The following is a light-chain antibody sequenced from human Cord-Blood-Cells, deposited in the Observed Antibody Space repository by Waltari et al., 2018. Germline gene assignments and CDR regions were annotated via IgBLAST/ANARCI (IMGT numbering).Light chain of an antibody. CDR3: CSYAGSSTWV. J-gene: IGLJ3*02. CDR1: SIDVGSYNL. V-gene: IGLV2-23*01. CDR2: EGS. Sequence: QSALTQTASVSGSPGQSLTISCTGTSIDVGSYNLFPWYPQHPGKAPKLMIYEGSKRPSGVSNRFSGSKSGNTASLTISGLQAEDEADYYCCSYAGSSTWVFGGGTKLTVL.